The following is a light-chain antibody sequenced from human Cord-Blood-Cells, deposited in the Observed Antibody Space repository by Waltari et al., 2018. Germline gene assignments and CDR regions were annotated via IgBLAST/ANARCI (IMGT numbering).Light chain of an antibody. Sequence: EIVLTRSPATLSLSPGERATLSCRASQSVSSYLAWYQQNPGQAPRLLIYDASNRATGIPARFSGSGSGTDFTLTISSLEPEDFAVYYCQQRSNWPLTFGPGTKVDIK. CDR1: QSVSSY. CDR2: DAS. J-gene: IGKJ3*01. V-gene: IGKV3-11*01. CDR3: QQRSNWPLT.